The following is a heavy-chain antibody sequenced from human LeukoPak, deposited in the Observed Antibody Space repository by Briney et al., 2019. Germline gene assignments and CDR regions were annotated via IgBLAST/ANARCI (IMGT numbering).Heavy chain of an antibody. CDR2: IYYSGST. D-gene: IGHD6-13*01. J-gene: IGHJ4*02. CDR3: ARERIAVEY. V-gene: IGHV4-39*07. Sequence: SETLSLTCTVSGGSISSRSYYWGWIRQPPGKGLEWIGSIYYSGSTNYNPSLKSRVTISVDSSKNQFSLKLSSVTAADTAVYYCARERIAVEYWGQGTLVTVSS. CDR1: GGSISSRSYY.